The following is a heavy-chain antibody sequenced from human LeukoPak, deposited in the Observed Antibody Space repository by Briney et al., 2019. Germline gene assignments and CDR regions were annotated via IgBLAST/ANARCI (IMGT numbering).Heavy chain of an antibody. CDR3: AKDLGYDSSGYLDAFEI. V-gene: IGHV3-30*18. CDR1: GFTFSSYG. CDR2: MSYDGSNK. Sequence: GRSLRLSCAASGFTFSSYGMHWVRQAPGKGLEWVAVMSYDGSNKYYADSVKGRFTISRDNSKNTLYLQMNSLRAEDTAVYYCAKDLGYDSSGYLDAFEIWGQGTMVTVSS. J-gene: IGHJ3*02. D-gene: IGHD3-22*01.